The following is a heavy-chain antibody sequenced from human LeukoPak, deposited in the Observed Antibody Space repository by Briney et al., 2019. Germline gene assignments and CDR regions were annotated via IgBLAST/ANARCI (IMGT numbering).Heavy chain of an antibody. Sequence: GGSLRLSCAASGFTFSSYEMNWVRQAPGKGLEWVSYISSSGSTIYYADSVKGRFTISRDNAKNSLYLQMNSLRAEDTAVYYCAREDIVVVPAAEPYYYYGMDVGGKGTTVTVSS. CDR2: ISSSGSTI. J-gene: IGHJ6*04. V-gene: IGHV3-48*03. D-gene: IGHD2-2*01. CDR3: AREDIVVVPAAEPYYYYGMDV. CDR1: GFTFSSYE.